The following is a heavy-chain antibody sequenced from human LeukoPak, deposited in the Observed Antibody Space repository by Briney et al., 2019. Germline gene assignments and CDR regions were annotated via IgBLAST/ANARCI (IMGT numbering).Heavy chain of an antibody. CDR2: IYHSGST. Sequence: SETLSLTCTVSGYSISSGYYWGWIRQPPGKGLEWIGSIYHSGSTYYNPSLKSRVTISVDTSKNQFSLKLSSVTAADTAVYYCARDFSGYDNNWFDPWGQGTLVTVSS. CDR1: GYSISSGYY. D-gene: IGHD5-12*01. V-gene: IGHV4-38-2*02. J-gene: IGHJ5*02. CDR3: ARDFSGYDNNWFDP.